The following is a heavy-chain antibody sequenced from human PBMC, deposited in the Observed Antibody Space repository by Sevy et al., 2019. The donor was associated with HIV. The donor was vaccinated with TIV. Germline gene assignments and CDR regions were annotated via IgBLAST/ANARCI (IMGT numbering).Heavy chain of an antibody. D-gene: IGHD2-8*01. CDR1: GFAFYDYS. J-gene: IGHJ4*02. V-gene: IGHV3-23*01. Sequence: GGPLRLSCAASGFAFYDYSMSWIRQAPGKGLEWVATLSFGCGKINYADSVKGRFTISRDNSKNSFYLQMDNLRGEDTALYYCAREGCTRPHDYWGQGTRVTVSS. CDR2: LSFGCGKI. CDR3: AREGCTRPHDY.